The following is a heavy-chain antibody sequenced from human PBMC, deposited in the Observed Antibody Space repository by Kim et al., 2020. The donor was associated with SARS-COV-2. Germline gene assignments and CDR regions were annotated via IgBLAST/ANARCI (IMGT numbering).Heavy chain of an antibody. Sequence: SETLSLTCTVSGGSISSGGYYWSWIRQHPGKGLEWIGYIYYSGSTYYNPSLKSRVTISVDTSKNQFSLKLSSVTAADTAVYYCARCPHPSRTFDYWGQGTLVTVSS. CDR1: GGSISSGGYY. CDR3: ARCPHPSRTFDY. J-gene: IGHJ4*02. D-gene: IGHD1-1*01. V-gene: IGHV4-31*03. CDR2: IYYSGST.